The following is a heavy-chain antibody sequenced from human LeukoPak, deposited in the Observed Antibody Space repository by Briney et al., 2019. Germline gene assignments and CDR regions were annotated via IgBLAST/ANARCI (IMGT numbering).Heavy chain of an antibody. D-gene: IGHD3-16*02. CDR1: GYTFTSYA. J-gene: IGHJ4*02. CDR3: ARTQRGYYDYVWGSYRYSPFDY. Sequence: GASVKVSCKASGYTFTSYAMHWVRQAPGQRLEWMGWINAGNGNTKYSQKFQGRVTITRDTSASTAYMELSSLRSEDTAVYYCARTQRGYYDYVWGSYRYSPFDYWGQGTLVTVSS. V-gene: IGHV1-3*01. CDR2: INAGNGNT.